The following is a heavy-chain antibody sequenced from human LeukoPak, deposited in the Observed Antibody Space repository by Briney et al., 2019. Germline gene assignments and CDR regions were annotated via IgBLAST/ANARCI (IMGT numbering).Heavy chain of an antibody. Sequence: PGGSLRLSCAVSGFTFSSYWMHWVRQAPGKGLVWVSRIKSDGSRTDYADSVKGRFTISRDNSKNTLYLQMNSLRAEDTAVYYCAKARTPGVTSYYFDYWGQGTLVTVSS. CDR1: GFTFSSYW. J-gene: IGHJ4*02. CDR3: AKARTPGVTSYYFDY. D-gene: IGHD4-23*01. CDR2: IKSDGSRT. V-gene: IGHV3-74*01.